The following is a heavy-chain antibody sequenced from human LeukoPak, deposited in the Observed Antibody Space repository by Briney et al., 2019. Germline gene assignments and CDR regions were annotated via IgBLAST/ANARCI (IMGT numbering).Heavy chain of an antibody. CDR2: ISSSSSYI. CDR3: ARDPIRSSTVGY. V-gene: IGHV3-21*01. Sequence: GGSLRLSCAASVFTFSSYSMNWVRQAPGKGLEWVSSISSSSSYIYYADSVKGRLTNHRDNAKNSLHLPLNSLRAEDTPVYFCARDPIRSSTVGYWGQGTLVTVPS. D-gene: IGHD2-2*01. J-gene: IGHJ4*02. CDR1: VFTFSSYS.